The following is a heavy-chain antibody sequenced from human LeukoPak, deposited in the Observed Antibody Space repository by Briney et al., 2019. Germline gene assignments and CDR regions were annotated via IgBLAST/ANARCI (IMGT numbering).Heavy chain of an antibody. CDR2: IYTSGST. CDR3: ASNLPYGEYYYYYYYMDV. V-gene: IGHV4-61*02. Sequence: PSETLSLTCTVSGGSISSGSYYWSWIRQPAGKGLEWIGRIYTSGSTNYNPSLKSRVTISVDKSKNQFSLKLSSVTAADTAVYYCASNLPYGEYYYYYYYMDVWGKGTTVTVSS. CDR1: GGSISSGSYY. D-gene: IGHD3-10*01. J-gene: IGHJ6*03.